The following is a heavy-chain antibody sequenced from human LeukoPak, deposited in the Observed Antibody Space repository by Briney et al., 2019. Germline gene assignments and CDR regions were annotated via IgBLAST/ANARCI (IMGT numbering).Heavy chain of an antibody. CDR2: IWYDGSNK. CDR1: GFTFSSYG. V-gene: IGHV3-33*01. Sequence: GGSLRLSCAASGFTFSSYGMHWVRQAPGKGLEWVAVIWYDGSNKYYADSVKGRFTISRDNSKNTLYLQMNSLRAEDTAVYYCARQKRITIFGVVTDPTDYWGKGTLVTVSS. J-gene: IGHJ4*02. CDR3: ARQKRITIFGVVTDPTDY. D-gene: IGHD3-3*01.